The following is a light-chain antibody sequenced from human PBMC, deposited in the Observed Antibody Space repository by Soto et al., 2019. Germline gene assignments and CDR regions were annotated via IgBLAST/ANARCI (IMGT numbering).Light chain of an antibody. CDR1: QSVSSY. Sequence: EIVLTQSPATLSMSSGERSTLSFRASQSVSSYLAWYQQKPGQDPRLXIYDASNRATGIPARFSGSGSGTDFNLTISRLETEDFAVYYCQKQGTSPLTFGGGTKVDIK. CDR2: DAS. V-gene: IGKV3-11*01. J-gene: IGKJ4*01. CDR3: QKQGTSPLT.